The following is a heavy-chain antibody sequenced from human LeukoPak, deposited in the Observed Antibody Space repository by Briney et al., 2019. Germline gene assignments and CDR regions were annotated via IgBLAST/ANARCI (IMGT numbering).Heavy chain of an antibody. CDR2: IGDTT. Sequence: GGSLRLSCAASGFTFSIYAMSWVRQAPGKGLEWVSAIGDTTYYADSVEGRFTISRDNSKNTLYLQMNSLRAEDAAIYYCAKAFAFVGADFFDYWGQGTLVTVSS. CDR3: AKAFAFVGADFFDY. CDR1: GFTFSIYA. D-gene: IGHD1-26*01. J-gene: IGHJ4*02. V-gene: IGHV3-23*01.